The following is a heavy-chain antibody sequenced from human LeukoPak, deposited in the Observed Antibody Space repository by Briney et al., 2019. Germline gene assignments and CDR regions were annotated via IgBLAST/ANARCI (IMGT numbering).Heavy chain of an antibody. CDR3: ARDRGYSYGYDLDY. D-gene: IGHD5-18*01. J-gene: IGHJ4*02. CDR2: ISSSANYI. Sequence: PGGSLRLSCAASGFNMNWIRQAPGKGLEWVSSISSSANYIYYADSLRGRFTISRDNAKNSLYPQMNSLRVEDTAVYYCARDRGYSYGYDLDYWGQGTLITVSS. V-gene: IGHV3-21*01. CDR1: GFN.